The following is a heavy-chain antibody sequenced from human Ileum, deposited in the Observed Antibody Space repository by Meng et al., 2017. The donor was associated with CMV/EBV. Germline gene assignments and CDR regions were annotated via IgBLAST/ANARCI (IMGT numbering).Heavy chain of an antibody. Sequence: ETLSLTCAASGFTFSSYAMSWVRQAPGKGLGWVSAISGSGGSTYYADSVKGRFTISRDNSKNTLYLQMNSLRAEDTAVYYCATYDFWSGYCGYWGQGTLVTVSS. CDR1: GFTFSSYA. V-gene: IGHV3-23*01. CDR3: ATYDFWSGYCGY. D-gene: IGHD3-3*01. J-gene: IGHJ4*02. CDR2: ISGSGGST.